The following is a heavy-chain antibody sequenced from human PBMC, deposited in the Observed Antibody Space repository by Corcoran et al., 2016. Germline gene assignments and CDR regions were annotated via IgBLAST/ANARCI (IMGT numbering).Heavy chain of an antibody. Sequence: QVQLQQWGAGLLKPSETLSLTCAVYGGSFSGYYWSWIRQPPGKGLEWIGEINHSGSTNYNPSLKSRVTISVDTSKNQFSLKLSSVTAADTAVYYCASNPGPTIFGVDHYGMDVWGQGTTVTVSS. D-gene: IGHD3-3*01. CDR3: ASNPGPTIFGVDHYGMDV. V-gene: IGHV4-34*01. CDR2: INHSGST. J-gene: IGHJ6*02. CDR1: GGSFSGYY.